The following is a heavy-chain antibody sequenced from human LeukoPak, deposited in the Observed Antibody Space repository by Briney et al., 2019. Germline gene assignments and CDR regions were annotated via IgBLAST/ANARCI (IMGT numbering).Heavy chain of an antibody. D-gene: IGHD6-19*01. CDR3: ASRGNGVGSGWYDY. CDR1: GYTFTSYG. J-gene: IGHJ4*02. V-gene: IGHV1-18*01. CDR2: ISAYNGNT. Sequence: ASVKVSCKASGYTFTSYGISWVRQAPGQGLEWMGWISAYNGNTNYAQKLQGRVTMTTDTSTSTAYMELRSLRSDDTAVYYCASRGNGVGSGWYDYWGQGTLVTVSS.